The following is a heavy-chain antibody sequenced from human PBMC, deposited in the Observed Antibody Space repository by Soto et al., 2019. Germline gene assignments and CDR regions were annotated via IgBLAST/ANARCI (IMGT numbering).Heavy chain of an antibody. Sequence: QTLSLTCAISGDSVSSNSATWNWIRQSPSRGLEWLGRTYYRSKWYDDYAVSVKSRLTINPDTSKNQFSLQLNSVTPEDTAIYYCARGRIDSSGGHVGGYYFGYWGQETLVTVSS. CDR3: ARGRIDSSGGHVGGYYFGY. D-gene: IGHD6-19*01. CDR2: TYYRSKWYD. CDR1: GDSVSSNSAT. J-gene: IGHJ4*02. V-gene: IGHV6-1*01.